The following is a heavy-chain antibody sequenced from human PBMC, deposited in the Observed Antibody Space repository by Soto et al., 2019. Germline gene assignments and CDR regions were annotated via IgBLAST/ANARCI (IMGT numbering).Heavy chain of an antibody. Sequence: GGSLRLSCAASGFTFSNYCMHWVRQFPGEGLVWVSRMSGDGKTISYADSVKGRFTISRDNAKNTLYLQMNSLRVEDTAVYYCARTYVPGIAGFDPWGQGTLVTVSS. CDR3: ARTYVPGIAGFDP. J-gene: IGHJ5*02. CDR2: MSGDGKTI. CDR1: GFTFSNYC. V-gene: IGHV3-74*01. D-gene: IGHD1-1*01.